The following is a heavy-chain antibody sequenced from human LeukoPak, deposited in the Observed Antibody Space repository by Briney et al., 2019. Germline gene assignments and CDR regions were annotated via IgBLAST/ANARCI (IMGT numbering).Heavy chain of an antibody. CDR3: ARRIAVAGPIDY. CDR1: GGSISSYY. Sequence: PSETLSLTCTVSGGSISSYYWSWIRQPPGKGLECIGYIYYSGSTNYNPSLKSRVTISVDTSKNQFSLNLSSVTAADTAVYYCARRIAVAGPIDYWGQGTLVTVSS. CDR2: IYYSGST. D-gene: IGHD6-19*01. J-gene: IGHJ4*02. V-gene: IGHV4-59*08.